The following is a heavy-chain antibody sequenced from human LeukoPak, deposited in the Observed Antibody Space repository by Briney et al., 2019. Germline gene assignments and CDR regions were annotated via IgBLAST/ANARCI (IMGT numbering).Heavy chain of an antibody. J-gene: IGHJ6*02. CDR1: GGSFSGYY. CDR3: ARGGVGTMVRGVIITDYYYYGMDV. CDR2: INHSGST. D-gene: IGHD3-10*01. V-gene: IGHV4-34*01. Sequence: SETLSLTCAVYGGSFSGYYWSWIRQPPGKGLEWIGEINHSGSTNYNPSLKSRVTISVDTSKNQFSLKLSSATAADTAVYYCARGGVGTMVRGVIITDYYYYGMDVWGQGTTVTVSS.